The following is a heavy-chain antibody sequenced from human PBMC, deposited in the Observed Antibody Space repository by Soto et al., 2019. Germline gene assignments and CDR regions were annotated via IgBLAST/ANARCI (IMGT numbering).Heavy chain of an antibody. CDR1: GGSFSGYY. J-gene: IGHJ6*02. CDR2: INHTGSN. D-gene: IGHD1-7*01. CDR3: ARGVPYPLITGTNGDNYFCYAMDV. Sequence: PSETLSLTCAVYGGSFSGYYWSWIRQPPGKGLEWIGEINHTGSNNYNPSLKSRVTISVDTSKNQFSLKVTSVTAPDTAVYYCARGVPYPLITGTNGDNYFCYAMDVWGQGTTVTVSS. V-gene: IGHV4-34*01.